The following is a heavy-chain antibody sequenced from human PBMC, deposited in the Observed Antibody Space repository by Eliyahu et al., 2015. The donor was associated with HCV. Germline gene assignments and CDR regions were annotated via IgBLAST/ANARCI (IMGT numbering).Heavy chain of an antibody. CDR3: ARGPDWSGYYNYYYYGMDV. CDR1: GGXXSSSSYX. J-gene: IGHJ6*02. V-gene: IGHV4-39*07. Sequence: QLQLQESGPGLVKPSETXSLXCXVSGGXXSSSSYXWGWIRQPPGKGLEWIGSIYYSGSTYYNPSLKSRVTISVDTSKNQFSLKLSSVTAADTAVYYCARGPDWSGYYNYYYYGMDVWGQGTTVTVSS. D-gene: IGHD3-3*01. CDR2: IYYSGST.